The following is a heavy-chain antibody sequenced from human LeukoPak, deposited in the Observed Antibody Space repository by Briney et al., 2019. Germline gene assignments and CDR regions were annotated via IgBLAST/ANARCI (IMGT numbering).Heavy chain of an antibody. CDR3: ARGSDSSGSKDY. D-gene: IGHD3-22*01. CDR1: GFTVSSNY. Sequence: GGSLRLSCAASGFTVSSNYISWVRQAPGKGLEWVSVIYSGGSTYYADSVKGRFTISRDNAKNSLYLQMNSLRAEDTAVYYCARGSDSSGSKDYWGQGTLVTVSS. V-gene: IGHV3-66*01. J-gene: IGHJ4*02. CDR2: IYSGGST.